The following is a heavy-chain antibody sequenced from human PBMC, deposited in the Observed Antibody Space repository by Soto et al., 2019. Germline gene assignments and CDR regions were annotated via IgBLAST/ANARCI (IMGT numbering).Heavy chain of an antibody. Sequence: QMHLQESGPGLVKPPETLSLTCAVSGGSISRSSYYWDWVRQPPGKGLEWIGSVYYTGTTYYNPSLKSRVSISVDTSDNQFSLTVTSVTAADTAVYYCARHPFWYFDLWGRGSLVSVSS. CDR2: VYYTGTT. J-gene: IGHJ2*01. CDR1: GGSISRSSYY. CDR3: ARHPFWYFDL. V-gene: IGHV4-39*01.